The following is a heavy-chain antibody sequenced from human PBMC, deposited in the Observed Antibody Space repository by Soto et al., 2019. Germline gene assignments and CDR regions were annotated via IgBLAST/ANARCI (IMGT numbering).Heavy chain of an antibody. Sequence: SQTLSLTCAISGDSVSSNSAAWNWIRQSPSRGLEWLGRTYYRSKWYNDYAVSVKSRITINPDTSKIQFSLQLNSVTPEDAAVYYCARERYYDSSGYYWPFDYWGQGTLVTVSS. J-gene: IGHJ4*02. CDR3: ARERYYDSSGYYWPFDY. CDR1: GDSVSSNSAA. D-gene: IGHD3-22*01. V-gene: IGHV6-1*01. CDR2: TYYRSKWYN.